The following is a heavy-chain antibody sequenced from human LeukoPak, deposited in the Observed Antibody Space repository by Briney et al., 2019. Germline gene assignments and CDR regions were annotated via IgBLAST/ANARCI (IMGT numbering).Heavy chain of an antibody. CDR3: ARLADI. J-gene: IGHJ3*02. CDR2: LYYSGST. V-gene: IGHV4-59*01. CDR1: GGSISSYY. Sequence: ASETLSLTCTVSGGSISSYYWSWIRQPPGKGLEWIGYLYYSGSTNYNPSLKSRVTISVDTSKNQFSLKLSSVTAADTAVYYCARLADIWGQGTMVTVSS.